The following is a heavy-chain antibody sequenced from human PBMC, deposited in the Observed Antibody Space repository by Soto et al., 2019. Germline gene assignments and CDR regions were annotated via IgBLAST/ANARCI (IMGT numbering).Heavy chain of an antibody. D-gene: IGHD2-2*01. J-gene: IGHJ6*02. CDR1: GFTFSDNA. CDR2: ISDDGDST. Sequence: EVQLLESGGGLVQPGGSLRLSCGASGFTFSDNAMTWVRQAPGKGLEWVSSISDDGDSTYYADSVKGRFAVSRDNSKNTLFLHMNNLGAEDTAVYYCAKSLSTAVNYGLDVWGQGTSVTVSS. CDR3: AKSLSTAVNYGLDV. V-gene: IGHV3-23*01.